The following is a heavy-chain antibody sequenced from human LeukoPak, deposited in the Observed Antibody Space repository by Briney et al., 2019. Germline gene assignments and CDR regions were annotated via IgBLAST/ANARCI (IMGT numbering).Heavy chain of an antibody. Sequence: SETLSLTCSVSGGSISSYYWTWIRQPPGKGLEWIGYTHYSGSTNYNPSLKSRVTFSVDTSKNQFSLKLTSVTAGDTAVYYCARIRDGQVAGDWGQGTLVTVSS. CDR1: GGSISSYY. CDR2: THYSGST. CDR3: ARIRDGQVAGD. J-gene: IGHJ4*02. V-gene: IGHV4-59*01. D-gene: IGHD4-17*01.